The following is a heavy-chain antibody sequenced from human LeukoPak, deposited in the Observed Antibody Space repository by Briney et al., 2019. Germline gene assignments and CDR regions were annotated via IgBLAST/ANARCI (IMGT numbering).Heavy chain of an antibody. CDR2: IYMSGST. CDR1: GGSISSGSYY. D-gene: IGHD3-22*01. CDR3: ARDLRGSSGFYYGD. Sequence: SETLSLTCTVSGGSISSGSYYWSWIRQPAGKGLEWIGRIYMSGSTNYNPSLKSRVTISVDTSKNQFSLKLSSVTAADTAVYYCARDLRGSSGFYYGDWGQGTLVTVSS. V-gene: IGHV4-61*02. J-gene: IGHJ4*02.